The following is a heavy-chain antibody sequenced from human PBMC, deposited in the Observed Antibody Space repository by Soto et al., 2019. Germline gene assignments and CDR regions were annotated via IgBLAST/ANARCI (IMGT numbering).Heavy chain of an antibody. V-gene: IGHV4-39*01. CDR3: ARRVLAYDSSARWFDP. Sequence: QLQLQESGPGLVKPSETLSLTCTVSGGSISSSSYHWGWIRQPPGKGLEWIGTIYYSGSTFDNPYLRGGVTLAVDTSKNGFSVKLSSVTAAVTALYYCARRVLAYDSSARWFDPWGRGTLVTVSS. CDR2: IYYSGST. D-gene: IGHD3-22*01. J-gene: IGHJ5*02. CDR1: GGSISSSSYH.